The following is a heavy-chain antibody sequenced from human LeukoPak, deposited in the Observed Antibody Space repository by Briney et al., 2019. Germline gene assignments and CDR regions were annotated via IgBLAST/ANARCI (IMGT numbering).Heavy chain of an antibody. V-gene: IGHV3-33*06. D-gene: IGHD3-22*01. J-gene: IGHJ4*02. CDR1: GFTFSTYA. CDR3: VKHYDSRAYYCFDY. Sequence: GGSLRLSCAASGFTFSTYAMHWVRQAPGKGLEWVAMIWYNGKNKHYADSVKGRFTISRDNSKSTLDLQMNSLRADDTAVYYCVKHYDSRAYYCFDYWGQGALVTVSS. CDR2: IWYNGKNK.